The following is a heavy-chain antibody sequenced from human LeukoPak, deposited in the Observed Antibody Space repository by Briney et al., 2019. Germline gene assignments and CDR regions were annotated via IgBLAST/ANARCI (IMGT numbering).Heavy chain of an antibody. D-gene: IGHD3-22*01. J-gene: IGHJ4*02. V-gene: IGHV5-51*01. CDR2: IYPGDSDT. CDR1: GYTFTGYY. CDR3: ARQEYESSGYYHLDY. Sequence: KVSCKASGYTFTGYYMHWVRQMPGKGLEWMGIIYPGDSDTRYSPSFQGQVTISADKSISTAYLQWSSLKASDTAMYYCARQEYESSGYYHLDYWGQGTLVTVSS.